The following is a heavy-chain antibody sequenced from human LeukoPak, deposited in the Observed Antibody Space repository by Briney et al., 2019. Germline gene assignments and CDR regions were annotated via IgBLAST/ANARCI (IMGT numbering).Heavy chain of an antibody. Sequence: SVKVSCKASGGTFSSCAISWVRQAPGQGLEWMGRIIPILGIANYAQKFQGRVTITADKSTSTAYMELSSLRSEDTAVYYCARERLVAARYYYYGMDVWGQGTTVTVSS. CDR1: GGTFSSCA. V-gene: IGHV1-69*04. D-gene: IGHD2-15*01. J-gene: IGHJ6*02. CDR3: ARERLVAARYYYYGMDV. CDR2: IIPILGIA.